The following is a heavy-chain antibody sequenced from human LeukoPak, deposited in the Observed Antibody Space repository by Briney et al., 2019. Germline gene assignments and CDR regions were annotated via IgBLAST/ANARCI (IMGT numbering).Heavy chain of an antibody. D-gene: IGHD2-15*01. Sequence: SSETLSLTCTVSGDSFTSVTDYWAWIRQPPGKGLEWIASGDYSGSTYYNPSLKSRVTISVDTSKNQFSLKLSSVTAADTAVYYCARDSPTGYCSGGSCEPNFDYWGQGTLATVSS. CDR3: ARDSPTGYCSGGSCEPNFDY. CDR2: GDYSGST. J-gene: IGHJ4*02. V-gene: IGHV4-39*07. CDR1: GDSFTSVTDY.